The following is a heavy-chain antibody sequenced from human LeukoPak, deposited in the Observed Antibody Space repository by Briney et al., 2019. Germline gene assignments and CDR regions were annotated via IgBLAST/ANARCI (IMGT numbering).Heavy chain of an antibody. Sequence: GGSLRLSCAASGFIFSSYDMNWVRQAPGKGLEWVSSISGSSSYIYYADSMKGRFTISRDNGKNSLYLQMNSLRAEDTAVYFCARGSSNVAARNNWFDPWGQGTLVTVSS. CDR3: ARGSSNVAARNNWFDP. V-gene: IGHV3-21*01. J-gene: IGHJ5*02. CDR2: ISGSSSYI. CDR1: GFIFSSYD. D-gene: IGHD6-6*01.